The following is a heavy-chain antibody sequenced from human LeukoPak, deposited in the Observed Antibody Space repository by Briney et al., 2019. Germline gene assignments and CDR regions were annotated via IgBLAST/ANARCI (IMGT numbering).Heavy chain of an antibody. Sequence: AETLCLSCATSGFTFFNYANNWIRHPQEKGMGWVSSMSGSAGTTYFPDSVKGRFTISRDSSKSTVYLQMNSLRADDTAIYYCAKDLSPHWSGASCSAFDVWGQGTLVTVSS. CDR2: MSGSAGTT. CDR1: GFTFFNYA. D-gene: IGHD2-15*01. CDR3: AKDLSPHWSGASCSAFDV. J-gene: IGHJ4*02. V-gene: IGHV3-23*01.